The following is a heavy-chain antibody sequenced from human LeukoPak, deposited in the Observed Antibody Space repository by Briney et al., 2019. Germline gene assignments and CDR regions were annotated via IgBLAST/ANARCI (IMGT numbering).Heavy chain of an antibody. D-gene: IGHD3-10*01. CDR1: GFTFSSYA. V-gene: IGHV3-23*01. CDR3: AKTSAGIRGGYFDY. CDR2: INDSGGNT. Sequence: GGSLRLSCAASGFTFSSYAMSWVRQAPGKGLEWVSLINDSGGNTYYADSVKGRFTISRDNSKNTLFLQMSSLRAEDTAVYYCAKTSAGIRGGYFDYWGQGTLVTVTS. J-gene: IGHJ4*02.